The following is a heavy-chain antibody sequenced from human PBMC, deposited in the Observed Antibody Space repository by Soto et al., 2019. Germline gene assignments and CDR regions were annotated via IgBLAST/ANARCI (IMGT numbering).Heavy chain of an antibody. V-gene: IGHV4-4*07. J-gene: IGHJ4*02. CDR2: VYSSGTT. CDR1: GVSINSYW. D-gene: IGHD3-10*01. Sequence: PSETQSLTCSVSGVSINSYWWSWIRQPAGKGLEWIGRVYSSGTTDYNPSLNSRATLSVETSKNQFSLKLSSVTAADTAVYYCARDIGSYAYGEGYWGQGIQVTVPS. CDR3: ARDIGSYAYGEGY.